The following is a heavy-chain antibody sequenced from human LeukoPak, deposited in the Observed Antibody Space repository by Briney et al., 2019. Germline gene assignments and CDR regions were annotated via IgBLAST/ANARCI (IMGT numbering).Heavy chain of an antibody. CDR1: GYTLTELS. CDR2: FDPEDGET. Sequence: ASVKVSCKVSGYTLTELSMHWVRQAPGKGPEWMGGFDPEDGETIYAQKFQGRVTMTEDTSTDTAYMELSSLRSEDTAVYYCATGGATAMGGYYFDYWGQGTLVTVSS. V-gene: IGHV1-24*01. J-gene: IGHJ4*02. CDR3: ATGGATAMGGYYFDY. D-gene: IGHD5-18*01.